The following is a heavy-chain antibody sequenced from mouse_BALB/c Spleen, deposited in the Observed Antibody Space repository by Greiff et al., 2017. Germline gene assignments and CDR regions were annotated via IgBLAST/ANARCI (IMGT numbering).Heavy chain of an antibody. Sequence: QVQLQQSGPQLVRPGASVKISCKASGYSFTSYWMHWVKQRPGQGLEWIGMIDPSDSETRLNQKFKDKATLTVDKSSSTAYMQLSSPTSEDSAVYYCARDGYDAYYAMDDWGQGTSVTVSS. V-gene: IGHV1S126*01. D-gene: IGHD2-2*01. J-gene: IGHJ4*01. CDR3: ARDGYDAYYAMDD. CDR1: GYSFTSYW. CDR2: IDPSDSET.